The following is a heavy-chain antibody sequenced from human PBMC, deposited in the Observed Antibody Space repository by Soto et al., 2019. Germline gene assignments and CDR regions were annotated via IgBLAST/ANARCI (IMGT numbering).Heavy chain of an antibody. J-gene: IGHJ4*02. CDR3: ARRRAYCGGDCYAFDY. Sequence: SETLSLTCTVSGGSISSSSYYWGWIRQPPGKGLEWIGSIYYSGSTYYNPSLKSRVTISVDTSKNQFSLKLSSVTAADTAVYYCARRRAYCGGDCYAFDYWGQGTLVTVSS. V-gene: IGHV4-39*01. CDR2: IYYSGST. CDR1: GGSISSSSYY. D-gene: IGHD2-21*01.